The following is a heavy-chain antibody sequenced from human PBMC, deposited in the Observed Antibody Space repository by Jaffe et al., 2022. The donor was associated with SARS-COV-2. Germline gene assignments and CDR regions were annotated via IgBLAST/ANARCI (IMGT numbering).Heavy chain of an antibody. CDR1: GGSISSYY. V-gene: IGHV4-59*01. CDR3: ARGYCGGDCYYAFDI. CDR2: IYYSGST. J-gene: IGHJ3*02. D-gene: IGHD2-21*02. Sequence: QVQLQESGPGLVKPSETLSLTCTVSGGSISSYYWSWIRQPPGKGLEWIGYIYYSGSTNYNPSLKSRVTISVDTSKNQFSLKLSSVTAADTAVYYCARGYCGGDCYYAFDIWGQGTMVTVSS.